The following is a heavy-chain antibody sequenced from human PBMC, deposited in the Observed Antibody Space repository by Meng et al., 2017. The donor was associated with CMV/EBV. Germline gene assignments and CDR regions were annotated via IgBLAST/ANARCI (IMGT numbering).Heavy chain of an antibody. J-gene: IGHJ4*02. CDR2: IYYSGST. Sequence: GSLRLSCTVSGGSISSSSYYWGWIRQPPGKGLEWIGSIYYSGSTYYNPSLESRVTISVDTSKNQFSLKLSSVTAADTAVYYCARQGGGDWGDYWGQGTLVTVSS. D-gene: IGHD3-16*01. CDR1: GGSISSSSYY. CDR3: ARQGGGDWGDY. V-gene: IGHV4-39*01.